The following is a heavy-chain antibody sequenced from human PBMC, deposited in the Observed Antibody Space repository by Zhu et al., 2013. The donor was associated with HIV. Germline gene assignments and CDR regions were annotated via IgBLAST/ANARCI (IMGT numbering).Heavy chain of an antibody. CDR3: ARVLRDSSWHNWFDP. Sequence: QVQLVQSGAEVKKPGASVKVSCKASGYTFIDYDIYWVRQTAGQGLESLGWMNPNSGDTGYEQNFQGRLTMTRNTSISTAYMELRNLNFEDTAIYYCARVLRDSSWHNWFDPWGQGTLLTVSS. CDR1: GYTFIDYD. D-gene: IGHD2-21*02. V-gene: IGHV1-8*01. CDR2: MNPNSGDT. J-gene: IGHJ5*02.